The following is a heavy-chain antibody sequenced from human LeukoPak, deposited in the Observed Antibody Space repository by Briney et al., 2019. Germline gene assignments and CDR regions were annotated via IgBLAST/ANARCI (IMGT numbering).Heavy chain of an antibody. CDR3: ASAERAMVSRYYYGMDV. V-gene: IGHV4-4*07. CDR2: IYTSGST. J-gene: IGHJ6*02. Sequence: SETLSLTCTVSGGSISSYYWSWIRQPAGKGLEWIGRIYTSGSTNYNPSLKSRVTMSVDASKNQFSLKLSSVTAADTAVYYFASAERAMVSRYYYGMDVWGQGTTVTVSS. CDR1: GGSISSYY. D-gene: IGHD4/OR15-4a*01.